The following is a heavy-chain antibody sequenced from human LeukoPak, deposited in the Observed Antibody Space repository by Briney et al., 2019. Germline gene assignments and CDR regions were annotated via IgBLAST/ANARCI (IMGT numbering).Heavy chain of an antibody. CDR3: ANTHCDSSPIVWNF. D-gene: IGHD1-1*01. V-gene: IGHV3-23*01. Sequence: GGSLRLSCIASGFTFSNYGMSWVRQAPGKGLEWVSGLSDAGIRIFYSDSVRGRFTVSRDNAKNTLYLQMDSLRAEDTAVYYCANTHCDSSPIVWNFWGQGTLVTVSS. CDR1: GFTFSNYG. J-gene: IGHJ4*02. CDR2: LSDAGIRI.